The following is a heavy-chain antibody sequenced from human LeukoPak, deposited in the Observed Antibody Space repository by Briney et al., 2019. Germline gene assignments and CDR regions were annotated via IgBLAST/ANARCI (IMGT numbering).Heavy chain of an antibody. Sequence: ASVTVSCKASGYTFTDHYMHWVRQAPGQGLEWMGWMNSKSGGTNYAQKFQGRVTMTRDTSTRTAYMDLSSLTSDDTAVYYCARGTGTSWFDVWGQGTLVTVSS. D-gene: IGHD1-7*01. J-gene: IGHJ5*02. V-gene: IGHV1-2*02. CDR3: ARGTGTSWFDV. CDR2: MNSKSGGT. CDR1: GYTFTDHY.